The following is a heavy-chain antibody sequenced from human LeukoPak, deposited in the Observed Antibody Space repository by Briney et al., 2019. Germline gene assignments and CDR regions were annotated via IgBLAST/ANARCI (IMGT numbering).Heavy chain of an antibody. Sequence: SQTLSLTCAISGDSASSNSAAWNWIRQSPSRGLEWLGRTYYRSKWYNDYAVSVKSRITINPDTSKNQFSLQLNSVTPEDTAVYYCARGHPYYYDSSLGAFDIWGQGTMVTVSS. CDR1: GDSASSNSAA. CDR2: TYYRSKWYN. D-gene: IGHD3-22*01. V-gene: IGHV6-1*01. CDR3: ARGHPYYYDSSLGAFDI. J-gene: IGHJ3*02.